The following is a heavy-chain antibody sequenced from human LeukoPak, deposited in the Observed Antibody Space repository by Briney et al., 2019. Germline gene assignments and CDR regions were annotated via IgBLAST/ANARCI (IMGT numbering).Heavy chain of an antibody. CDR1: EFTLSSYE. Sequence: GGSLRLSCAASEFTLSSYEMNWVRQAPGKGLEWVSHISGSGSSIYYADSVKGRFTISRDDSQSTVYLQMNNLRAEDTSVYYCATRLQNYFDYWGQGTQVTVSS. CDR2: ISGSGSSI. J-gene: IGHJ4*02. V-gene: IGHV3-48*03. D-gene: IGHD4-11*01. CDR3: ATRLQNYFDY.